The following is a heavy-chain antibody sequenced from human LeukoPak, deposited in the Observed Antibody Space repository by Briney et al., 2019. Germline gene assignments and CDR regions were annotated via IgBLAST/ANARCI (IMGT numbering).Heavy chain of an antibody. CDR1: GFTFSSYA. CDR3: ARSVPYGTTWYGRSDC. Sequence: PGRSLRLSCAASGFTFSSYAMHWVRQAPGKGLEWVAVISYDGSNKYYADSVKGRFTISRDNSKNTLYLQMNSLRAEDTAVYYCARSVPYGTTWYGRSDCWGQGTQVTVSS. V-gene: IGHV3-30-3*01. J-gene: IGHJ4*02. CDR2: ISYDGSNK. D-gene: IGHD6-13*01.